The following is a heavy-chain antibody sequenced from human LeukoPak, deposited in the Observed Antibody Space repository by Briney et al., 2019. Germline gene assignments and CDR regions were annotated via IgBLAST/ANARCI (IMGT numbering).Heavy chain of an antibody. CDR1: GYTLTELS. CDR2: FDPEDGET. CDR3: ATDNDSSGWYFPAN. J-gene: IGHJ4*02. V-gene: IGHV1-24*01. D-gene: IGHD6-19*01. Sequence: ASVKVSCKVSGYTLTELSMHWVRQAPGKGLEWMGGFDPEDGETIYAQKFQGRVTMTEDTSTDTAYMELSSLRSEDTAVYYCATDNDSSGWYFPANWGQGTLVTVSS.